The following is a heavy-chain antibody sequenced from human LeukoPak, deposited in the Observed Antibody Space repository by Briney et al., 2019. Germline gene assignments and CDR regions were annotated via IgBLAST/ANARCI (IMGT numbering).Heavy chain of an antibody. D-gene: IGHD3-22*01. V-gene: IGHV1-46*01. J-gene: IGHJ4*02. Sequence: GASVKVSCKASGYTFTSYYMHWVRQAPGQGLEWMGIINPSGGSTSYAQKFQGRVTMTRDTSISTAYMELSRLRSDDTAVYYCARVYADSSGYYFPGIDYWGQGTLVTVSS. CDR2: INPSGGST. CDR3: ARVYADSSGYYFPGIDY. CDR1: GYTFTSYY.